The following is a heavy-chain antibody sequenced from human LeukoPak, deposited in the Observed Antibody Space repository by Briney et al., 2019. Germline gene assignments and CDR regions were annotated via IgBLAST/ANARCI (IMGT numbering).Heavy chain of an antibody. CDR3: AKDQGYSSAWYSRDGFDM. CDR1: GYTFTSYY. J-gene: IGHJ3*02. V-gene: IGHV1-46*01. CDR2: INPSGGST. D-gene: IGHD6-19*01. Sequence: ASVKVSCKASGYTFTSYYMHWVRQAPGQGLEWMGIINPSGGSTSYAQKFQGRVTMTRDTSTSTVYMELSSLRSEDTAVYYCAKDQGYSSAWYSRDGFDMWGQGTMVTVSS.